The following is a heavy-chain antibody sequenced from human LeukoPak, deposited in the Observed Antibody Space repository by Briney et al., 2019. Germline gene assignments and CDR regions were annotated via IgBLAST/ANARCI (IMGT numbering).Heavy chain of an antibody. CDR2: IYYRGSA. CDR3: ARLLWATVVYIDY. D-gene: IGHD2-8*02. V-gene: IGHV4-34*10. J-gene: IGHJ4*02. Sequence: SETLSLTCAVYGGSFSGYYWSWIRQPPGKGLEWIGYIYYRGSAYYNPSLKSRITISVDTSKNQFSLKLSSVTAADTAVYYCARLLWATVVYIDYWGQGTLVTVSS. CDR1: GGSFSGYY.